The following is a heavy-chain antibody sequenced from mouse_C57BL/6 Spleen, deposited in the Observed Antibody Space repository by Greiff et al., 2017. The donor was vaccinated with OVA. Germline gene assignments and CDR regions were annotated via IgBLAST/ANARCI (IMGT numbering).Heavy chain of an antibody. CDR2: INPSNGGT. V-gene: IGHV1-53*01. J-gene: IGHJ2*01. CDR1: GYTFTSYW. D-gene: IGHD1-1*01. Sequence: QVQLQQPGTELVKPGASVKLSCKASGYTFTSYWMHWVKQRPGQGLEWIGNINPSNGGTNYNEKFKSKATLTVDKSSSTAYMQLSSLTSEDSAVYYCARTTTVVEGDYYFDYWGKGTTLTVSS. CDR3: ARTTTVVEGDYYFDY.